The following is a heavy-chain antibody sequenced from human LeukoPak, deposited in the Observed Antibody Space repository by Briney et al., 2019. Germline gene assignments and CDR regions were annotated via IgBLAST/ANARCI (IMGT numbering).Heavy chain of an antibody. Sequence: SETLSLTCTVSGGSVSSGSYYWSWIRQPPGKGLEWIGYIYYSGSTNYNPSLKSRVTISVDTSKNQFSLKLSSVTAADTAVYYCARDQVVPAAGARYYYYGMDVWGKGTTVTASS. D-gene: IGHD2-2*01. CDR3: ARDQVVPAAGARYYYYGMDV. CDR1: GGSVSSGSYY. J-gene: IGHJ6*04. V-gene: IGHV4-61*01. CDR2: IYYSGST.